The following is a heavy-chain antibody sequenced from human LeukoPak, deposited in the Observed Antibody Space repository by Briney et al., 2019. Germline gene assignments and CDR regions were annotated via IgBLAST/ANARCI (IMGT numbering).Heavy chain of an antibody. CDR2: ISGSGGDT. CDR3: AKDGMIVVVTFVDV. V-gene: IGHV3-23*01. D-gene: IGHD3-22*01. Sequence: GGSLRLSCAASGFTFSTYTLNWVRQAPGKGLEWVSAISGSGGDTYYADSVKGRFTISRDNSKHTLYLQMNSLRAEDTAVYYCAKDGMIVVVTFVDVWGQGTTVTVSS. J-gene: IGHJ6*02. CDR1: GFTFSTYT.